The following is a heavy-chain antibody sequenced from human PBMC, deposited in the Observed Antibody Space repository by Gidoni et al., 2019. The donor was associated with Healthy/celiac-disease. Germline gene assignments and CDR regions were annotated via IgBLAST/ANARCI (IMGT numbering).Heavy chain of an antibody. CDR1: GGSTSSGSYY. V-gene: IGHV4-61*02. CDR2: IYTSGST. Sequence: QVQLQESPPGLVQPSQTLSLTCPVPGGSTSSGSYYWSWIRQPAGKGLEWIGRIYTSGSTNYNPSLKSRVTMSVDTSKNQFSLKLSSVTAADTAVYYCAFTFQGGITEGAFDIWGQGTMVTVSS. CDR3: AFTFQGGITEGAFDI. D-gene: IGHD3-10*01. J-gene: IGHJ3*02.